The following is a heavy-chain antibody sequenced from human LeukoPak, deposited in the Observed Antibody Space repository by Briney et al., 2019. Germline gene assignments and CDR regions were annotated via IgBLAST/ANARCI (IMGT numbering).Heavy chain of an antibody. V-gene: IGHV3-73*01. Sequence: GGSLRLSCAASGFTFSGSSMHWVRQASGKGLEWIGRIRSKAGSYATAYAESVKGRFTISRDDSKNTAYLQMNSLKTEDTAVYYCTSPARVRNRGSQTGRDYWGQGTLVTVSS. CDR1: GFTFSGSS. CDR3: TSPARVRNRGSQTGRDY. J-gene: IGHJ4*02. D-gene: IGHD1-26*01. CDR2: IRSKAGSYAT.